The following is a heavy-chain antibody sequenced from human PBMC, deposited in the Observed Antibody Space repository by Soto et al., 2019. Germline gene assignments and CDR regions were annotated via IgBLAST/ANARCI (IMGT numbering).Heavy chain of an antibody. Sequence: EVQLVESGGGLVQPGGSLRLSCAASGFTCSSYWMSWVRQAPGKGLEWVANIKQDGSEKYYVDSVKGRFTISRDNAKNALYLQMNSLRAEDTAVYYCARDRGYGDYSLFDYWGQGTLVTVSS. CDR2: IKQDGSEK. J-gene: IGHJ4*02. V-gene: IGHV3-7*01. CDR3: ARDRGYGDYSLFDY. CDR1: GFTCSSYW. D-gene: IGHD4-17*01.